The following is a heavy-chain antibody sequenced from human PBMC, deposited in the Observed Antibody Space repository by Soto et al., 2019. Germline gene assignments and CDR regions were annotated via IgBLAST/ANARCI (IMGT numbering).Heavy chain of an antibody. Sequence: SETLSLTCTVSRGSINNSYWTWIRQPPGKRLEWIGYIHYTGSTNYNPSLRGRVTMSMDTSKNQFSLKLTSVTAADTAVYYCVRVAGGGLFDYGGPGILVTVS. J-gene: IGHJ4*02. CDR1: RGSINNSY. D-gene: IGHD3-10*01. V-gene: IGHV4-59*01. CDR2: IHYTGST. CDR3: VRVAGGGLFDY.